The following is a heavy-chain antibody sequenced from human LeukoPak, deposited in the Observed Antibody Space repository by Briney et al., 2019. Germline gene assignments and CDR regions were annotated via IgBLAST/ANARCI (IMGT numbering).Heavy chain of an antibody. J-gene: IGHJ6*02. CDR3: TRGPTHQWLYYGMDV. V-gene: IGHV3-49*04. D-gene: IGHD5-24*01. Sequence: GGSLRLSCTTSGFTFCDHAMSWVRQAPGKGLEWVGFIRSKSYGGTTEYAASVKGRFTISRDDSKSIAYLQMDSLKTDDTAMYYCTRGPTHQWLYYGMDVWGQGTTVTVSS. CDR2: IRSKSYGGTT. CDR1: GFTFCDHA.